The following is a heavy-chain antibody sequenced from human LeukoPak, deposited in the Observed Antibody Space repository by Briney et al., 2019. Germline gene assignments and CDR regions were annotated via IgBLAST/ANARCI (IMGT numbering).Heavy chain of an antibody. D-gene: IGHD2-21*02. J-gene: IGHJ3*02. Sequence: GGSLRLSCAASGFTFSSYGMHWVRQAPGKGLEWVAVIWYDGNNKYYADSVKGRFTISRDNPRNTLYLQMNSLRAEDTAVYYCARACGGDCYSDAFDIWGQGTMVTVSS. CDR1: GFTFSSYG. CDR2: IWYDGNNK. V-gene: IGHV3-33*01. CDR3: ARACGGDCYSDAFDI.